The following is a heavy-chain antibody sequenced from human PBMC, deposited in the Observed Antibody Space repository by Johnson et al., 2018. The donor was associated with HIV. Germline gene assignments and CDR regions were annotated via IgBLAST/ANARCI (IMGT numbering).Heavy chain of an antibody. Sequence: MLLVESGGGLVQPGGSLRLSCAASGFTVSSNYMSWVRQAPGKGLEWVSVIYSGGSTYYADSVKGRFTISGDSSKNTVFLQKNSLSVEETAVYFCARVGISDYDLAAFDIWGQGTMVTVSS. D-gene: IGHD3-3*01. V-gene: IGHV3-66*02. CDR2: IYSGGST. J-gene: IGHJ3*02. CDR1: GFTVSSNY. CDR3: ARVGISDYDLAAFDI.